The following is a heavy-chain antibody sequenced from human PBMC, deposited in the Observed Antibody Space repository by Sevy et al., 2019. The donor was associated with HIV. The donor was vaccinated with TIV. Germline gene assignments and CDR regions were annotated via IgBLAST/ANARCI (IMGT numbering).Heavy chain of an antibody. Sequence: SETLSLTCAVSGGSISSTTAYWGWIRQPLGKGLEWIGSIHYSGSTYYTASLKSRVTISVDTSKNRFSLKLNSVTAADMAVYYCARDDFGFSWGQGTLVTVSS. CDR2: IHYSGST. J-gene: IGHJ1*01. CDR1: GGSISSTTAY. V-gene: IGHV4-39*01. CDR3: ARDDFGFS. D-gene: IGHD4-17*01.